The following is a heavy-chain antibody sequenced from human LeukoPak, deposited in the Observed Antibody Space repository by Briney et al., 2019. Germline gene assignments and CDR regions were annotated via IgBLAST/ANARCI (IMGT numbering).Heavy chain of an antibody. Sequence: GGSLRLSCAASGFTFSSYTMSWVRQAPGKGLEWVSAISGSGGSTYYADSVKGRFTISRDNSKNTLYLQMSSLRAEDTAVYYCARISRGYSGYDTSDYWGQGTLVTVSS. D-gene: IGHD5-12*01. CDR1: GFTFSSYT. CDR2: ISGSGGST. CDR3: ARISRGYSGYDTSDY. J-gene: IGHJ4*02. V-gene: IGHV3-23*01.